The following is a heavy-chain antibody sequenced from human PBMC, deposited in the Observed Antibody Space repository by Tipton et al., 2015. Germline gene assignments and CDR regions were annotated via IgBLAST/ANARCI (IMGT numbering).Heavy chain of an antibody. D-gene: IGHD1-26*01. V-gene: IGHV1-18*01. Sequence: QSGAEVKKPGASVKVSCKASGYTFNSYGISWVRQAPGQGLEWMGRITTYTGHTNYAQKLQGRVTMTTDTSTSTAYMELRSLRSDDTAVYYCARRFSGSYLDYFDYWGQGTLVTVSS. J-gene: IGHJ4*02. CDR3: ARRFSGSYLDYFDY. CDR2: ITTYTGHT. CDR1: GYTFNSYG.